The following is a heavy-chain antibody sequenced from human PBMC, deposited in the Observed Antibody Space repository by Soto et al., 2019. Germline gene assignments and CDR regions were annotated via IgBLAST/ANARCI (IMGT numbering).Heavy chain of an antibody. V-gene: IGHV3-21*01. Sequence: EVQLVESGGGLVKPGGSLRLSCAASGFTFSSYSMNWVRQAPGKGLEWVSSINYKSHIDYADSVKGRFTISIDNAKNSLYMQMNSLRAEATAVYFCARDLIFAGYYYDMDVLGIETTVTVS. CDR1: GFTFSSYS. D-gene: IGHD3-9*01. CDR3: ARDLIFAGYYYDMDV. CDR2: INYKSHI. J-gene: IGHJ6*03.